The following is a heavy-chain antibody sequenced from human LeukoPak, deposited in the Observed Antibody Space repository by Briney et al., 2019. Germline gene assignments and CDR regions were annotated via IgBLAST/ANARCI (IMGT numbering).Heavy chain of an antibody. CDR2: IYYSGST. V-gene: IGHV4-31*03. Sequence: PSQTLSLTCTVSGGSISSGGYYWSWIRQHPGKGLEWIGYIYYSGSTYYNPSLKSRVTISVDTSKNQFSLKLSSVTAADTAVYYCARSKHRSGGSFDSSTLYYFDYWGQGTLVTVSS. J-gene: IGHJ4*02. D-gene: IGHD2-15*01. CDR1: GGSISSGGYY. CDR3: ARSKHRSGGSFDSSTLYYFDY.